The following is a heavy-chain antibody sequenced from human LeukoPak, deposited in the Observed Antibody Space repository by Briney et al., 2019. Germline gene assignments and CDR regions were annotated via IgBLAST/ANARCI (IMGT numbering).Heavy chain of an antibody. D-gene: IGHD3-10*01. CDR3: ARHQWFGEFLNWFDP. Sequence: SETLSLTCTVSGGSISSSSYYWGWIRQPPGKGLEWIGSIYYSGSTYYNPSLKSRVTISVDTSKNQFSLKLSSVTAADTAVYYCARHQWFGEFLNWFDPWGQGTLVTVSS. V-gene: IGHV4-39*01. CDR2: IYYSGST. CDR1: GGSISSSSYY. J-gene: IGHJ5*02.